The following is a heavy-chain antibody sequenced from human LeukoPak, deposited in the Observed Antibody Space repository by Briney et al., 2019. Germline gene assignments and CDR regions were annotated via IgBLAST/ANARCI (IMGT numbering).Heavy chain of an antibody. D-gene: IGHD5-24*01. V-gene: IGHV4-39*07. CDR3: ARGRLWARRGKDDYVEY. Sequence: PSETLSLICTVSGGSISSSSYYWGWIRQPPGKGLQWIGSIYYSGGTYYNPSLKSRVTISVDTSKSQFSLKLSSVTAADTAVYYCARGRLWARRGKDDYVEYWGQGTLVTVSS. CDR1: GGSISSSSYY. J-gene: IGHJ4*02. CDR2: IYYSGGT.